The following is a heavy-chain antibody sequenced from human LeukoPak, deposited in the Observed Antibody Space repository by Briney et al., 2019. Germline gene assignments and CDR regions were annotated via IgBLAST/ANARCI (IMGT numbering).Heavy chain of an antibody. V-gene: IGHV4-34*01. CDR2: INHSRST. J-gene: IGHJ4*02. CDR3: ARKPIVNSAWYYFDY. CDR1: GGSFSDYY. D-gene: IGHD3-22*01. Sequence: PSETLSLTCAVYGGSFSDYYWSWIRQPPGKGLEWIGEINHSRSTNYNPSLKSRVTISVDTSKNQFSLKVSSVTAADTAVYYCARKPIVNSAWYYFDYWGQGTLVTVSS.